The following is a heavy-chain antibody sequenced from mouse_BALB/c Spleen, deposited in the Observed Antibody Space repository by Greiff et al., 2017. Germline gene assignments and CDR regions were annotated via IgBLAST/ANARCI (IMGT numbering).Heavy chain of an antibody. V-gene: IGHV14-3*02. CDR2: IDPANGNT. Sequence: EVKVVESGAELVKPGASVKLSCTASGFNIKDTYMHWVKQRPEQGLEWIGRIDPANGNTKYDPKFQGKATITADTSSNTAYLQLSSLTSEDTAVYYCARGDGNYLAWFAYWGQGTLVTVSA. CDR3: ARGDGNYLAWFAY. J-gene: IGHJ3*01. D-gene: IGHD2-1*01. CDR1: GFNIKDTY.